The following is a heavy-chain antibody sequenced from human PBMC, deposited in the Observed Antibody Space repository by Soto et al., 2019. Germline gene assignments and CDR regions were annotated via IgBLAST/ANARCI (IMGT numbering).Heavy chain of an antibody. CDR3: ARDFYDSVGYTWFDS. CDR2: IHNSGTS. CDR1: GDTSTSYY. J-gene: IGHJ5*01. Sequence: ETLSLTCTVSGDTSTSYYWGWIRQAPGKGLEWIGHIHNSGTSTHNPSLNGRVTISIDMSKKQFSLKLTSLTSADTAVYYCARDFYDSVGYTWFDSWSQGTLVTVSS. D-gene: IGHD3-22*01. V-gene: IGHV4-59*01.